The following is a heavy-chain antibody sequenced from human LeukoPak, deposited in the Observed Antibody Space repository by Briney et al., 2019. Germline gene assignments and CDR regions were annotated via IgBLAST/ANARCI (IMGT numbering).Heavy chain of an antibody. Sequence: GGSLRLSCAASGFTFSSYAMSWVRQAPGKGLDWVSAISVSAGSTYYADSVKGRFTISRDYSKNSLYLQMNSLRAEDTAVYYCARERKMDYLFDYWGQGTLVTVSS. J-gene: IGHJ4*02. CDR1: GFTFSSYA. D-gene: IGHD3/OR15-3a*01. CDR3: ARERKMDYLFDY. V-gene: IGHV3-23*01. CDR2: ISVSAGST.